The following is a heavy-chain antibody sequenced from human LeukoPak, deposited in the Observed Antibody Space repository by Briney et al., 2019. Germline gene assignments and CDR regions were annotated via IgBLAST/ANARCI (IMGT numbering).Heavy chain of an antibody. CDR1: GFTFSSYG. CDR3: AKAPTYYYGSGSYSVVDY. D-gene: IGHD3-10*01. V-gene: IGHV3-23*01. J-gene: IGHJ4*02. CDR2: ISGSGGST. Sequence: PGGSLRLSCAASGFTFSSYGMSWVRQAPGKGLEWVSAISGSGGSTYYADSVKGRFTISRDNSKNTLYLQMNSLRAEDTAVYYCAKAPTYYYGSGSYSVVDYWGQGTLVTVSS.